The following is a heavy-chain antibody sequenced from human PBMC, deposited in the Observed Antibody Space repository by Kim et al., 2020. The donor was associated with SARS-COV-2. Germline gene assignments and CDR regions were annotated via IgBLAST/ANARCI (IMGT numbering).Heavy chain of an antibody. CDR3: AREGYYYGSGRDLDP. CDR1: GGSISSSSYY. V-gene: IGHV4-39*07. Sequence: SETLSLTCTVSGGSISSSSYYWGWIRQPLGKGLEWIGSIYYSGSTYYNPSLKSRVTISVDTSKNQFSLKLSSVTAADTAVYYCAREGYYYGSGRDLDPWGQGTLVTVSS. D-gene: IGHD3-10*01. J-gene: IGHJ5*02. CDR2: IYYSGST.